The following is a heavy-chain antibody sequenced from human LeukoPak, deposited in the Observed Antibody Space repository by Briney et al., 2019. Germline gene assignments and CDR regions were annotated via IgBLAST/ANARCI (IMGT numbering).Heavy chain of an antibody. D-gene: IGHD6-13*01. CDR3: AKSRQYSSTASDY. V-gene: IGHV3-23*01. J-gene: IGHJ4*02. CDR1: GFTFDNYA. CDR2: ISGSGAST. Sequence: GGSLRLSCAASGFTFDNYAMSWVRQAPGKGLEWVSAISGSGASTYYADSVKGRFTISRDKSKSTMYLQMNSLRDEDTAVYYCAKSRQYSSTASDYWGQGTLVTVSS.